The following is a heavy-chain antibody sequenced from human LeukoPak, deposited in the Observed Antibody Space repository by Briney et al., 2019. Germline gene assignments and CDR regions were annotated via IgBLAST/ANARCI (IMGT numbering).Heavy chain of an antibody. CDR2: INHSGST. V-gene: IGHV4-34*01. D-gene: IGHD2-2*01. CDR3: ARGRGDCSSTSCYDFDY. Sequence: SETLSLTCAVYGGSFSGYYWSWIRQPPGKGLEWIGEINHSGSTNYNPSLKSRVIISVDTSKNQFSLKLSSVTAADTAVYYCARGRGDCSSTSCYDFDYWGQGTLVTVSS. J-gene: IGHJ4*02. CDR1: GGSFSGYY.